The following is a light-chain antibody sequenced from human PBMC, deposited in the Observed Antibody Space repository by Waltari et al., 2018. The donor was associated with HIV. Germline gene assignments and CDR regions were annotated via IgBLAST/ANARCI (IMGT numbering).Light chain of an antibody. V-gene: IGKV1-5*03. CDR1: QSISSW. J-gene: IGKJ1*01. CDR3: QQYNSYPWT. Sequence: DIQLTHSPSTLSASVGDRVTNTCRASQSISSWLAWYQQKPGKAPKLLIYKASSLESGVPSRFSGSESGTEFTLTISSLQPDDFATYYCQQYNSYPWTFGQGTKVEIK. CDR2: KAS.